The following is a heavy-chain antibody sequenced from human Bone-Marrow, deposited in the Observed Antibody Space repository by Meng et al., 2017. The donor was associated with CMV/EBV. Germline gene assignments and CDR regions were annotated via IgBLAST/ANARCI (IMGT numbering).Heavy chain of an antibody. V-gene: IGHV1-69*02. D-gene: IGHD4-23*01. Sequence: SVKVSCKASGGTFSSYTISWVRQAPGQGLEWMGRIIPILGIANYAQKFQGRVMITADKSTSTAYMELSSLRSEDTAVYYCARLIVAGCNPLDYWGQGTLVTVSS. CDR2: IIPILGIA. J-gene: IGHJ4*02. CDR3: ARLIVAGCNPLDY. CDR1: GGTFSSYT.